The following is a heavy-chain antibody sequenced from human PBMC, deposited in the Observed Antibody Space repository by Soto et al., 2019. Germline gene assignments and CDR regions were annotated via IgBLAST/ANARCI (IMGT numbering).Heavy chain of an antibody. CDR2: INTDGSST. J-gene: IGHJ6*02. CDR3: ASAAYYYYGMDV. D-gene: IGHD2-15*01. CDR1: GFTFSSYA. V-gene: IGHV3-74*01. Sequence: GGSLRLSCAASGFTFSSYAMSWVRQAPGKGLVWVARINTDGSSTTYADSVKGRFTISRDNAKNTLHLQMNSLRAEDTAVYYCASAAYYYYGMDVWGQGTTVTVSS.